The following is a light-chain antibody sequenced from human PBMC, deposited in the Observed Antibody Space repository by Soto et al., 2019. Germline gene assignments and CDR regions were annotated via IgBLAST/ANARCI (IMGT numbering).Light chain of an antibody. J-gene: IGKJ5*01. CDR3: QQYNNWPPFT. CDR1: QSVATF. V-gene: IGKV3D-15*03. Sequence: EIVLTQSPATLSLSPGERATLSCRASQSVATFLAWYQQKPGQAPRLLIYAASMRATGIPARSSGSGSGTEFSLTISNLQSEDSAVYYCQQYNNWPPFTFGQGTRLEIK. CDR2: AAS.